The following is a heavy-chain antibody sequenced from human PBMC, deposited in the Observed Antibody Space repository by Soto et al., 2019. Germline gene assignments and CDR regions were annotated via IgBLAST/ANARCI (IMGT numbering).Heavy chain of an antibody. V-gene: IGHV1-69*01. CDR3: AREAPYGDYWRWFDP. J-gene: IGHJ5*02. CDR2: IIPICGTA. Sequence: QVQLVQSGAEVKKPGSSVKVSCKASGGTFSSYAISWVRQAPGQGLEWMGGIIPICGTANYAQKFQGRVTITADESTSTAYMELSSLRSEATAVYYCAREAPYGDYWRWFDPWGQGTLVTVSS. CDR1: GGTFSSYA. D-gene: IGHD4-17*01.